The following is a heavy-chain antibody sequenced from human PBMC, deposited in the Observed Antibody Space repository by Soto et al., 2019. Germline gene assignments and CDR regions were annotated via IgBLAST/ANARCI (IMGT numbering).Heavy chain of an antibody. CDR2: ISSSSSYI. CDR1: GFNFRRYS. D-gene: IGHD3-10*01. V-gene: IGHV3-21*01. CDR3: ARTLNKREVYNPFDY. J-gene: IGHJ4*02. Sequence: ARGALRLSRGASGFNFRRYSINPGRQAPGKGLEWVSSISSSSSYIYYADSVKGRFTISRDNAENSLYLQMNSLRAEDTAVYYCARTLNKREVYNPFDYWGQGTLVTVSS.